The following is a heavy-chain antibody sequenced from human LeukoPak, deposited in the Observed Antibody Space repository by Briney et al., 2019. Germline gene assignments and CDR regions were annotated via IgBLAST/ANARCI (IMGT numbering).Heavy chain of an antibody. V-gene: IGHV5-51*01. CDR2: IYPGDSDT. J-gene: IGHJ6*03. CDR3: ARSKGIAAAGTSYYYYYMDV. Sequence: GESLKISCKGSGYSFTSYWIGWVRQMPGKGLEWVAIIYPGDSDTRYSPSFQGQVTISADKSISTAYLQWSSLKASDTAMYYCARSKGIAAAGTSYYYYYMDVWGKGTTVTVSS. CDR1: GYSFTSYW. D-gene: IGHD6-13*01.